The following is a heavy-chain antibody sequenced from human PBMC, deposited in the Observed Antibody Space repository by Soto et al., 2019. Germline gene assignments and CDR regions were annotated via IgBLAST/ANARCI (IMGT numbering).Heavy chain of an antibody. D-gene: IGHD3-10*01. CDR2: IYYSGST. CDR1: GGSISRYY. V-gene: IGHV4-59*01. CDR3: ARASVGVRGVITYYYYYYMDV. J-gene: IGHJ6*03. Sequence: SETLSLTCTGSGGSISRYYWSWIRQPPGKGLEWIGYIYYSGSTNYNPSLKSRVTISVDTSKNQFSLKLSSVTAADTAVYYCARASVGVRGVITYYYYYYMDVWGKGTTVTVSS.